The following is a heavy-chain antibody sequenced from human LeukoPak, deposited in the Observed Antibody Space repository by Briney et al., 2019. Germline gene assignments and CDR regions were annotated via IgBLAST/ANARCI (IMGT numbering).Heavy chain of an antibody. D-gene: IGHD6-6*01. CDR1: GGTFSNYA. J-gene: IGHJ6*03. CDR2: IIPIFGTA. CDR3: ARDGPIAARPPRYYYYYYMDV. Sequence: SVKVSCKASGGTFSNYAISWVRQAPGQGLEWMGRIIPIFGTANYAQQFQGRVMITTDESTGTAYMELSSLRSEDTAVYYCARDGPIAARPPRYYYYYYMDVWGKGTTVTVSS. V-gene: IGHV1-69*05.